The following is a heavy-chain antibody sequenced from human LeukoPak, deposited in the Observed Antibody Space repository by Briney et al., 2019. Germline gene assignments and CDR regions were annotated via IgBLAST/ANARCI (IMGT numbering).Heavy chain of an antibody. CDR3: ASGGGQQLVLGNWFDP. V-gene: IGHV4-34*01. D-gene: IGHD6-13*01. Sequence: PSETLSLTCAVYGGSFSGYYWSWIRQPPGKGLEWMGEINHSGSTNYNPSLKSRGTISVDTSKNQFSLKLSSVTAADTAVYYCASGGGQQLVLGNWFDPWGQGTLVTVSS. CDR1: GGSFSGYY. CDR2: INHSGST. J-gene: IGHJ5*02.